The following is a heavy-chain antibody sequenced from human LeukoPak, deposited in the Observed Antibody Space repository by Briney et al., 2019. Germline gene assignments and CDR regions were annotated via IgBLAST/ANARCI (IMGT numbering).Heavy chain of an antibody. CDR2: ISWNSGSI. Sequence: GRSLRLSCAASGFTFDDYAMHWVRQAPGKGLEWVSGISWNSGSIGYADSVKGRFTISRDNAKNSLYLQMNSLRAEDTALYYCAKDIASYYGMDVWGQGTTVTVSS. J-gene: IGHJ6*02. CDR3: AKDIASYYGMDV. V-gene: IGHV3-9*01. CDR1: GFTFDDYA.